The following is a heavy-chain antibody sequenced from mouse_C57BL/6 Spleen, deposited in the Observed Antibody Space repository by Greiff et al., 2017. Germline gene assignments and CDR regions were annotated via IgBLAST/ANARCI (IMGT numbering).Heavy chain of an antibody. CDR3: THYRSFDY. V-gene: IGHV1-15*01. CDR2: IDPETGGT. Sequence: QVQLKESGAELVRPGASVTLSCKASGYTFTDYEMHWVKQTPVHGLEWIGAIDPETGGTAYNQKFKGKDILTADKSSSTAYMELRSLTSEDSAVYYCTHYRSFDYWGQGTTLTVSS. CDR1: GYTFTDYE. J-gene: IGHJ2*01. D-gene: IGHD1-1*01.